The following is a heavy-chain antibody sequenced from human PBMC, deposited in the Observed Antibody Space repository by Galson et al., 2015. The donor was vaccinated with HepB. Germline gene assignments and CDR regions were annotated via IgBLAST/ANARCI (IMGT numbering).Heavy chain of an antibody. Sequence: SVKVSCKASGYTFTYRYLHWVRQAPGQALEWMGWITPFNGNTNYAQKFQDRVTITRDTSASTAYMELSSLRSEDTAVYYCATQPDSSGWYVSTDYYYYGMDVWGQGTTVTVSS. V-gene: IGHV1-45*02. CDR2: ITPFNGNT. CDR3: ATQPDSSGWYVSTDYYYYGMDV. D-gene: IGHD6-19*01. J-gene: IGHJ6*02. CDR1: GYTFTYRY.